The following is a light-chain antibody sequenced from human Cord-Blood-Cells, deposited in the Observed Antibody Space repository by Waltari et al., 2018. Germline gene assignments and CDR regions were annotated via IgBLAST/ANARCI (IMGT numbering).Light chain of an antibody. CDR2: EVS. V-gene: IGLV2-8*01. CDR3: SSYAGSNTWV. Sequence: QSALTQPPSASGSPGQSVTIPCTGTSSDVGGYNYFSWYQQHPGKAPKLMIYEVSKRPSGVPDRFSGSKSGNTASLTVSGLQAEDEADYYCSSYAGSNTWVFGGGTKLTVL. CDR1: SSDVGGYNY. J-gene: IGLJ3*02.